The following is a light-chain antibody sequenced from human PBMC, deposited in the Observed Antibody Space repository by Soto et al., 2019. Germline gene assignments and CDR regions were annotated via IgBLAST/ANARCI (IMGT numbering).Light chain of an antibody. CDR3: QSYDSSLGYV. CDR1: SSNIGAGYD. J-gene: IGLJ1*01. CDR2: GNN. V-gene: IGLV1-40*01. Sequence: QSVLTQPPSVSGAPGQRVTISCTGSSSNIGAGYDVHWYQQLPGTAPKLLIYGNNNRPSGVPDRFYGSKSGTSASLAITGLQAEDEADYYCQSYDSSLGYVFGTGTKLTVL.